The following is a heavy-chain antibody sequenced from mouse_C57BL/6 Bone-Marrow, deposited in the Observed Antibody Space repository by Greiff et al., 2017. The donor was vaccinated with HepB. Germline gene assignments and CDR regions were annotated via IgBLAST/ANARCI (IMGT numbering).Heavy chain of an antibody. V-gene: IGHV1-55*01. CDR1: GYTFTSYW. CDR3: AFCSYDGYYGFAY. Sequence: QVQLQQPGAELVKPGASVKMSCKASGYTFTSYWITWVKQRPGQGLEWIGDIYPGSGSTNYNEKFKSKATLTVDTSSSTAYMQLSSLTSEDSAVYYCAFCSYDGYYGFAYWGQGTLVTVSA. J-gene: IGHJ3*01. CDR2: IYPGSGST. D-gene: IGHD2-3*01.